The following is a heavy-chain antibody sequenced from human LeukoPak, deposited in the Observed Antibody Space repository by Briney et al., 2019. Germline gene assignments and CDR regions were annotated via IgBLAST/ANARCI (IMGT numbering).Heavy chain of an antibody. D-gene: IGHD1-14*01. CDR1: GFTFGRFA. V-gene: IGHV3-23*01. J-gene: IGHJ6*02. CDR3: AKDRDIILTGHGMDV. CDR2: IGGLGEST. Sequence: GGSLRLSCEASGFTFGRFAMTWVREAPGKGMEWVSTIGGLGESTNYADSVKGRFTISRDNSKNTLYLQMNNLRAEDTAVYYCAKDRDIILTGHGMDVWGQGTTVTVSS.